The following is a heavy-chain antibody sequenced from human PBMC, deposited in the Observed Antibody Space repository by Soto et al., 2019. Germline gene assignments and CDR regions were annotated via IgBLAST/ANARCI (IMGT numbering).Heavy chain of an antibody. D-gene: IGHD2-15*01. CDR3: ARDIRSGCSGGSCKYYYYYGMDV. CDR2: IYSGGST. Sequence: PGGSLRLSCAASGFTVSSNYMSWVRQAPGKGLEWVSVIYSGGSTYYADSVKGRFTISRDNSKNTLYLQMNSLRAEDTAVYYCARDIRSGCSGGSCKYYYYYGMDVWGQGTTVTVS. V-gene: IGHV3-53*01. J-gene: IGHJ6*02. CDR1: GFTVSSNY.